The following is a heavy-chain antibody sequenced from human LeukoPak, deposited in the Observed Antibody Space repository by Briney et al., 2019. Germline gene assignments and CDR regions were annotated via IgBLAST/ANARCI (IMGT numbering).Heavy chain of an antibody. J-gene: IGHJ4*02. Sequence: SETLSLTCTVSGGSISSYYWSWIRQPPGKGLEWIGSIYHSGSTYYNPSLKSRVTISVDTSKNQFSLKLSSVTAADTAVYYCARRISRRYYFDYWGQGTLDTVSS. V-gene: IGHV4-59*05. CDR2: IYHSGST. CDR1: GGSISSYY. CDR3: ARRISRRYYFDY. D-gene: IGHD3-3*02.